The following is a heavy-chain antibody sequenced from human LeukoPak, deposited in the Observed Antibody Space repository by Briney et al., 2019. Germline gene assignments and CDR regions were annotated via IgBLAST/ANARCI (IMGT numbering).Heavy chain of an antibody. J-gene: IGHJ5*02. Sequence: SGGSLRLSCTASEFTVGDYAMSWVRQAPGKGLEWAGFIRSKAYGGTTEYAASVKGRFTISRDDSKSIAYLQMNSLKTEDTAVYYCTRGIAAIAWFDPWGQGTLVTVSS. CDR1: EFTVGDYA. CDR3: TRGIAAIAWFDP. D-gene: IGHD2-2*02. CDR2: IRSKAYGGTT. V-gene: IGHV3-49*04.